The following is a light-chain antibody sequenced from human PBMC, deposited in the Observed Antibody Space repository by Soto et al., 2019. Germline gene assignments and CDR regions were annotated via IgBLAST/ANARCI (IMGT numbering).Light chain of an antibody. Sequence: QSVLTQPPSVSAAPGQKVTISCSGSTSNIENNYVSWYQQLPGTAPKLLIYENNKRPSGIPDRFSGSKSGTSATLGISGLQAGDEADYYCGTWDSSLSGLVFGGGTKLTVL. CDR3: GTWDSSLSGLV. CDR1: TSNIENNY. J-gene: IGLJ3*02. CDR2: ENN. V-gene: IGLV1-51*02.